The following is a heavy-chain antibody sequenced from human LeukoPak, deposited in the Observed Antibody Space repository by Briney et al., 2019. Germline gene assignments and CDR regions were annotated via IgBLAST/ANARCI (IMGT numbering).Heavy chain of an antibody. Sequence: SVKVSCKASGGTFSSYAISWVRQAPGQGPEWMGRIIPILGIANYAQKFQGRVTITADKSTSTAYMELSSLRSEDTAVYYCARAEYYYDSSGYHPIAYWGQGTLVTVSS. D-gene: IGHD3-22*01. V-gene: IGHV1-69*04. CDR3: ARAEYYYDSSGYHPIAY. CDR1: GGTFSSYA. J-gene: IGHJ4*02. CDR2: IIPILGIA.